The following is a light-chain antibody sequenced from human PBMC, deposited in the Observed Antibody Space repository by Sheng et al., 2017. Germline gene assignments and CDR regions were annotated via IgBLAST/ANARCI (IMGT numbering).Light chain of an antibody. CDR3: QQSYSTGWT. Sequence: EMVMTQSPASLSVSPGERATLSCRASQSVSTNLAWYQHKPGQAPTLLIFGASTRATGIPARFSGSGSGTDFTLTISSLQPEDFATYYCQQSYSTGWTFGQGTKVEIK. J-gene: IGKJ1*01. CDR1: QSVSTN. CDR2: GAS. V-gene: IGKV3-15*01.